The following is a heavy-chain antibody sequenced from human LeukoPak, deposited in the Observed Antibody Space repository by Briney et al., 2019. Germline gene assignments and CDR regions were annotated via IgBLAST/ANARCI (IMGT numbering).Heavy chain of an antibody. J-gene: IGHJ3*02. Sequence: GASVKVSCKTSGYSFTIFDINWVRQAPGQGLEWMGIINPSGGSTSYAQKFQGRVTMTRDTSTSTVYMELSSLRSEDTAVYYCASTVHYDSIFHAFDIWGQGTMVTVSS. CDR2: INPSGGST. CDR3: ASTVHYDSIFHAFDI. D-gene: IGHD3-22*01. V-gene: IGHV1-46*01. CDR1: GYSFTIFD.